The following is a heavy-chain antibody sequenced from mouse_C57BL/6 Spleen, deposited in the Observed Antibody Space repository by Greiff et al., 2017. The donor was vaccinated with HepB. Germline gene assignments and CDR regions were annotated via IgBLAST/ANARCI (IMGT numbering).Heavy chain of an antibody. Sequence: EVKLQESGGGLVKPGGSLKLSCAASGFTFSSYAMSWVRQTPEKRLEWVATISDGGSYTYYPDNVKGRFTISRDNAKNNLYLQMSHLKSEDTAMYYCARAGWLLPYAMDYWGQGTSVTVSS. CDR2: ISDGGSYT. J-gene: IGHJ4*01. V-gene: IGHV5-4*03. D-gene: IGHD2-3*01. CDR3: ARAGWLLPYAMDY. CDR1: GFTFSSYA.